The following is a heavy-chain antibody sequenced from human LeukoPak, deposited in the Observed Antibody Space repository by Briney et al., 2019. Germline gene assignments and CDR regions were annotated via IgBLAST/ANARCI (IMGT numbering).Heavy chain of an antibody. Sequence: GSLRLSCTVTGITVSSDSMSWVRQAPGKGLEWVSFIYSGGSTHYSDSVKGRFTISRDNSKNTLYLQINSLRADDTAVYYCARRAGEYSHPYDYWGQGTLVTVSS. D-gene: IGHD4-17*01. J-gene: IGHJ4*02. V-gene: IGHV3-53*01. CDR1: GITVSSDS. CDR3: ARRAGEYSHPYDY. CDR2: IYSGGST.